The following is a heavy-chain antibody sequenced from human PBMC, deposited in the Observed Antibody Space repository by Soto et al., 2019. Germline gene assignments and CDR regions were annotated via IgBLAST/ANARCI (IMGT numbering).Heavy chain of an antibody. V-gene: IGHV4-30-2*01. CDR1: NGSVSSGTYP. J-gene: IGHJ6*02. CDR3: ARGHYYYGMHV. CDR2: IYYSGTT. Sequence: LSLTCTVSNGSVSSGTYPWSWVRQPPGKGLEWIGYIYYSGTTYYTPSLKSRLTMSMDRANDHFSLNLTSVTAADTAVYFCARGHYYYGMHVWGQGITVTVSS.